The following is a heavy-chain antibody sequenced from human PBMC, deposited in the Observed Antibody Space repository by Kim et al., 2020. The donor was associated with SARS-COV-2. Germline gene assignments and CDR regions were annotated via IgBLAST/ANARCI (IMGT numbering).Heavy chain of an antibody. CDR3: ARTVIMNDDFWGGFYNDPGY. V-gene: IGHV3-21*01. Sequence: GGSLRLSCAASGFTFSSYSMNWVRQAPGKGLEWVSSISSSSSYIYYADSVKGRFTISRDNAKNSLYLQMNSLRAEDTAVYYCARTVIMNDDFWGGFYNDPGYWGQGTLVTVSS. CDR2: ISSSSSYI. J-gene: IGHJ4*02. D-gene: IGHD3-3*01. CDR1: GFTFSSYS.